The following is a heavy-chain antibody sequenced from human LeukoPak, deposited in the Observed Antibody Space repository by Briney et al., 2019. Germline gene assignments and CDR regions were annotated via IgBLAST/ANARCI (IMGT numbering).Heavy chain of an antibody. CDR2: ISSSSSYI. D-gene: IGHD1-26*01. V-gene: IGHV3-21*01. Sequence: GGSLRLSCAASGFTFSSYSMNWVRQAPGKGLEWVSSISSSSSYIYYADSVKGRFTISRDNAKNSLYLQMNSLRAEDTAVYYCARDPWETDAFDIWGQGTMVTVSS. J-gene: IGHJ3*02. CDR3: ARDPWETDAFDI. CDR1: GFTFSSYS.